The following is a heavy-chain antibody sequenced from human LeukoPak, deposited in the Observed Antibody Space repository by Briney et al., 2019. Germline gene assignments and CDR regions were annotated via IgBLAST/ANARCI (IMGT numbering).Heavy chain of an antibody. CDR2: INPNSGGT. CDR1: GYTFTSYD. D-gene: IGHD2-8*01. CDR3: ARGRPTTVYVRTNWFDP. Sequence: ASVKVSCKASGYTFTSYDINWVRQAPGQGLEWMGWINPNSGGTNDAQKFQGRVTMTRDTSITTAYMELSGLRSDDTAVYFCARGRPTTVYVRTNWFDPWGQGTLVSVSS. V-gene: IGHV1-2*02. J-gene: IGHJ5*02.